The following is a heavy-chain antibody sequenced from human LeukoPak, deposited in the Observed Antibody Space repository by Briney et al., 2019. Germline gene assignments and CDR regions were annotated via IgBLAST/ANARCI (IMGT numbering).Heavy chain of an antibody. V-gene: IGHV4-39*01. Sequence: SETLSLTCTVSGGSISSNSYYWGWIRQPPGKGLEWIGTIYYSGNTYYNPSLKSRVTISVDTSKNQFSLKLTSVTAADTAVYYCARLLYCSGGSGYYWDYWGQGTLVAVSS. CDR1: GGSISSNSYY. D-gene: IGHD2-15*01. CDR2: IYYSGNT. J-gene: IGHJ4*02. CDR3: ARLLYCSGGSGYYWDY.